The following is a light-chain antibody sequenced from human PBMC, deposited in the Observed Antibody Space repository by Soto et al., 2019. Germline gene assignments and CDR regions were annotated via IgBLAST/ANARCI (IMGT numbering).Light chain of an antibody. CDR1: NSDIGDYNY. V-gene: IGLV2-14*01. CDR2: EVT. CDR3: SSFAGGTTVL. J-gene: IGLJ3*02. Sequence: QSALTQPASVSESPGQSITISCTGSNSDIGDYNYVSWYQQVPGKAPKLIIYEVTKRPSGLSNRFSGSKSGNTASLTISGLQAEDEADYYCSSFAGGTTVLFGGGTKLTV.